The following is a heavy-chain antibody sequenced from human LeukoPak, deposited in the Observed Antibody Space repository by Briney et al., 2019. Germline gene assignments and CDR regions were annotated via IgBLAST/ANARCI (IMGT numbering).Heavy chain of an antibody. J-gene: IGHJ3*02. V-gene: IGHV3-7*04. Sequence: GGSLRLSCAASGFTFSGYWMSWVRQAPGKGLEWVANIRQDGSEKYYVDSVKGRFTISRDNAKNSLFLQMNSLRAEDTAVYYCARDWQWQQLDGDAFDIWGQGTMVTVSS. CDR1: GFTFSGYW. CDR3: ARDWQWQQLDGDAFDI. D-gene: IGHD6-13*01. CDR2: IRQDGSEK.